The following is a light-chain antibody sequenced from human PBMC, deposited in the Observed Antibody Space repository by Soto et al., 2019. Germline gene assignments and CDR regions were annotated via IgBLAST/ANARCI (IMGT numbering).Light chain of an antibody. CDR2: DAS. Sequence: EIVLTQSPATLSLSPGERATFSCRASQSVSSYLAWYQQKPGQAPRLLIYDASSRATGIPARFSGSGSGTDFTLTISSLEPEDFAVYYCQQRTNWPPVFTFGPGTKVDIK. J-gene: IGKJ3*01. CDR1: QSVSSY. CDR3: QQRTNWPPVFT. V-gene: IGKV3-11*01.